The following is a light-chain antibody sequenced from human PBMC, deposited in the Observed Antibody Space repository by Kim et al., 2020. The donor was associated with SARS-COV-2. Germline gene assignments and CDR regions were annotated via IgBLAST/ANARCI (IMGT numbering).Light chain of an antibody. Sequence: SSALTQDPAVSVALGQTVRITCQGDSLRSYYASWYQQKPGQAPVLVIYGKNNRPSGIPDRFSGSSSGNTASLTITGAQAEDEADYYCNSRDSSGNQVVFGGGTQLTVL. J-gene: IGLJ2*01. CDR3: NSRDSSGNQVV. V-gene: IGLV3-19*01. CDR2: GKN. CDR1: SLRSYY.